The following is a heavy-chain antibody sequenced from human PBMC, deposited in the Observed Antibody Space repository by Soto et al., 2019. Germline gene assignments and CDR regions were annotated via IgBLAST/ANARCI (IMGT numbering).Heavy chain of an antibody. V-gene: IGHV3-23*01. CDR1: GGSIISASYS. CDR3: AKDREITMIVVVTRPYFDY. CDR2: ISGSGGST. D-gene: IGHD3-22*01. J-gene: IGHJ4*02. Sequence: ETLSLTCAVSGGSIISASYSWNWVRQAPGKGLEWVSAISGSGGSTYYADSVKGRFTISRDNSKNTLYLQMNSLRAEDTAVYYCAKDREITMIVVVTRPYFDYWGQGTLVTVSS.